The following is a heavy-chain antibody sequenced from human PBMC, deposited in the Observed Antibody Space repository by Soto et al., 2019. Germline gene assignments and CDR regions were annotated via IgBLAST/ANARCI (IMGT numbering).Heavy chain of an antibody. D-gene: IGHD3-10*01. J-gene: IGHJ4*02. V-gene: IGHV6-1*01. CDR1: GDSVSSNSAT. Sequence: PSQTLSLTCAMSGDSVSSNSATWNWIRQSPSRGLEWLGRTHYRSKWYYDYAVSVKSRVSIDPDTAKNQLSLQLKSVTPEDTAVYYCARALSGSYYIFDYWGQGTSVTVSS. CDR3: ARALSGSYYIFDY. CDR2: THYRSKWYY.